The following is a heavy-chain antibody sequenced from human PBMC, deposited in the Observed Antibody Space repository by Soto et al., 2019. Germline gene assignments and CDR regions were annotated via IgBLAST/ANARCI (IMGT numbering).Heavy chain of an antibody. CDR3: ARLPRDCNKTGCYYADH. Sequence: GESLKISCRGSGYDFNTNWFGWVRQLPGKGLEWVGIMYPGDSDTRYNPSLQGHVTLSADVTVSTAFLQWRSLKTSDTGMYFCARLPRDCNKTGCYYADHWGHGTQVTVSS. V-gene: IGHV5-51*01. CDR2: MYPGDSDT. CDR1: GYDFNTNW. J-gene: IGHJ4*01. D-gene: IGHD3-10*01.